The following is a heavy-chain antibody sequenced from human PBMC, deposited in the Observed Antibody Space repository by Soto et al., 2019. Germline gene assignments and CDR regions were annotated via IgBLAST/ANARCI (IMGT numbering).Heavy chain of an antibody. CDR1: GDSVSSNSAA. V-gene: IGHV6-1*01. Sequence: SQTLSLTCAISGDSVSSNSAAWNWIRQSPSRGLEWLGRAYYRSKWYNDYAVSVKSRITINPDTSKNQFSLQLNSVTPEDTAVYYCAIQPYDFWSGYYTKFDYWGQGNLVTVSS. CDR2: AYYRSKWYN. J-gene: IGHJ4*02. D-gene: IGHD3-3*01. CDR3: AIQPYDFWSGYYTKFDY.